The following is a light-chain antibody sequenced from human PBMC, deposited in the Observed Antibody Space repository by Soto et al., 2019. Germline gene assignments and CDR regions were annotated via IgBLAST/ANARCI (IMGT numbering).Light chain of an antibody. V-gene: IGLV1-40*01. CDR2: GHN. J-gene: IGLJ2*01. CDR1: YSNIGAGYE. Sequence: QSVLTQPPSVSGAPGQRVTISCTGSYSNIGAGYEVHWYQQIPGTAPKLLISGHNNRPSGVPDRFFGSKSGTSASLTIIGLQAEDEADYYCSSYSSANTVIFGGGTKLTVL. CDR3: SSYSSANTVI.